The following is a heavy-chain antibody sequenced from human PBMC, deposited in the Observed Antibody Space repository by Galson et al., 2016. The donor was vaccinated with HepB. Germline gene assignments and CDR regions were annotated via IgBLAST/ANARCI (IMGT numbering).Heavy chain of an antibody. J-gene: IGHJ5*02. V-gene: IGHV3-23*01. D-gene: IGHD3-10*01. CDR2: ITTNGRT. CDR1: GFTFSSIP. Sequence: SLRLSCAASGFTFSSIPMSWVRQVPGKGLEWVSSITTNGRTNFADSVKGRFTLSRDNSKNSLSLQMNSLRFEDTAMYYCVKELDNSGIGRFQSWGQGMLVTVSS. CDR3: VKELDNSGIGRFQS.